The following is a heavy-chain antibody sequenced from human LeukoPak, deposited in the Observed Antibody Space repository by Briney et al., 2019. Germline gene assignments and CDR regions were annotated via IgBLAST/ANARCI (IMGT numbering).Heavy chain of an antibody. CDR1: GFTFSSYA. Sequence: GGSLRLSCAASGFTFSSYAMHWVRQAPGKGLEYVSAISSNGGSTYYANSVKGRFTISRDNSKNTLYLQMGSLRAEDMAVYYCARGVSSWYFFAAFDIWGQGTMVTVSS. J-gene: IGHJ3*02. D-gene: IGHD6-13*01. V-gene: IGHV3-64*01. CDR3: ARGVSSWYFFAAFDI. CDR2: ISSNGGST.